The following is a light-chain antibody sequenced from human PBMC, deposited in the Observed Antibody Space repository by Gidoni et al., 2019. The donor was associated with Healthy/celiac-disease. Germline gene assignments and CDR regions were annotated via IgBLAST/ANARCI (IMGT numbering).Light chain of an antibody. J-gene: IGKJ1*01. CDR3: QQYGSSPRT. CDR1: HLVSSSY. Sequence: EIVLLKSPGTMFFSSGERATLSCRSRHLVSSSYLAWYQQKPGKTPSLLIYGASTRATGVPDRFSGSGSGTDFTITIIKLEHEEFEVYYWQQYGSSPRTFGQGTKVEIK. V-gene: IGKV3-20*01. CDR2: GAS.